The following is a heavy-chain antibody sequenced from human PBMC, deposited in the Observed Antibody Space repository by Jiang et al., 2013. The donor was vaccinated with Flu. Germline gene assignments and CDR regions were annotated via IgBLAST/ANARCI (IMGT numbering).Heavy chain of an antibody. J-gene: IGHJ4*02. CDR3: ARLVPGAGNFDY. CDR1: GYTFTSYE. D-gene: IGHD3-10*01. Sequence: SGAEVKKPGASVKVSCKASGYTFTSYEINWVRQATGQGLEWMGWMNPNNGNTGNAQDFQGRVTMTRNTSISTAYMELSSLRSEDTAVYYCARLVPGAGNFDYWGQGTLVTVSS. CDR2: MNPNNGNT. V-gene: IGHV1-8*01.